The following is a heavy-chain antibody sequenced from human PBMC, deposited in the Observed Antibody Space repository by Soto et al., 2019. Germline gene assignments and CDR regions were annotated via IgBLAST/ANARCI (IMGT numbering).Heavy chain of an antibody. D-gene: IGHD3-10*01. Sequence: QVQLVQSGGEVKKPGASVKVSCKASGYTFTNYGISWVRQAPGQGLEWMGWINVYNGNTKYAQKVQGRVTMTTDTSTSQAYMELRSLRSDDTAVYYCARGVGSGSHYNQYNWFDPWGQGNLVTVSS. CDR3: ARGVGSGSHYNQYNWFDP. CDR1: GYTFTNYG. J-gene: IGHJ5*02. V-gene: IGHV1-18*01. CDR2: INVYNGNT.